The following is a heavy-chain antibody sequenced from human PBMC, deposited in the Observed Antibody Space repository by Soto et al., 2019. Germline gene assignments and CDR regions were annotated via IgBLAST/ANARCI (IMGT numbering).Heavy chain of an antibody. CDR3: AKDKFREAVTPLNWFDP. Sequence: GGSLRLSCAASGFTFSSYGMHWVHQAPGKGLEWVAVISYDGSNKYYADSVKGRFTISRDNSKNTLYLQMNSLRAEDTAVYYCAKDKFREAVTPLNWFDPWGQGTLVTVSS. CDR2: ISYDGSNK. D-gene: IGHD2-15*01. V-gene: IGHV3-30*18. CDR1: GFTFSSYG. J-gene: IGHJ5*02.